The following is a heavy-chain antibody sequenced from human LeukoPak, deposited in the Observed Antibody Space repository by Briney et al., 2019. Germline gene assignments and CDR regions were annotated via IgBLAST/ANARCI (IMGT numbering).Heavy chain of an antibody. Sequence: SQTLSLTCAISGDSVSSNSAAWNCIRQSPSRGLEWLGRAYYRSKWNNDYAGSVKSRITIHPDTSKNQFFLQLNSVTPEDTAVYYCARKNNWNDFYYHGMDVWGRGTTVTVSS. CDR1: GDSVSSNSAA. J-gene: IGHJ6*02. V-gene: IGHV6-1*01. D-gene: IGHD1-1*01. CDR2: AYYRSKWNN. CDR3: ARKNNWNDFYYHGMDV.